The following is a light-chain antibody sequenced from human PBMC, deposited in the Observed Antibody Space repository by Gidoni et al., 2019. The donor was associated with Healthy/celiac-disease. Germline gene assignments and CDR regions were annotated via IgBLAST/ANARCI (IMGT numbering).Light chain of an antibody. Sequence: QPVLTQPPSASASLGASVTPTCTLSSGYSNYKVDWYQQRPGKGPRFVMRVGTGGIVGSKGDGIPDRFSVLGSGLNRYLTIKNIQEEDESDYHCGADHGSGSNFDWVFGGGTKLXVX. CDR2: VGTGGIVG. CDR1: SGYSNYK. V-gene: IGLV9-49*01. CDR3: GADHGSGSNFDWV. J-gene: IGLJ3*02.